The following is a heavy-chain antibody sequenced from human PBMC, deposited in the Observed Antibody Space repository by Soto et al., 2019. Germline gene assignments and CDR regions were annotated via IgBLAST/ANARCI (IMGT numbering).Heavy chain of an antibody. D-gene: IGHD1-26*01. CDR1: GFTFSSYG. V-gene: IGHV3-30*18. J-gene: IGHJ4*02. Sequence: QVQLVESAGGVVQPGRSLRLSCAASGFTFSSYGMHWVRQAPGKGLEWVAIISYDGSNTYYADSVKGRFTISRDNSKNTLYLQMNSLRAEDTSVYYCAKEGGLSGSYYISSSYYFDYWGQGTLVTVSS. CDR3: AKEGGLSGSYYISSSYYFDY. CDR2: ISYDGSNT.